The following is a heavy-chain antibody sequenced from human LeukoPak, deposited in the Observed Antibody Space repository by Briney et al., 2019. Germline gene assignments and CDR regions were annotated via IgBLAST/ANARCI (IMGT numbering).Heavy chain of an antibody. V-gene: IGHV3-73*01. CDR3: TVCIDDYYYYYMDV. D-gene: IGHD1-26*01. Sequence: PGWSPGLSRGASGVTFRGLSMQWVPEASEKDREWVRGITSKANSYATAYAASVRGRFTISRDDSKNTAYLQMKSLKTEDTAVYYCTVCIDDYYYYYMDVWGKGTTVTVSS. CDR1: GVTFRGLS. J-gene: IGHJ6*03. CDR2: ITSKANSYAT.